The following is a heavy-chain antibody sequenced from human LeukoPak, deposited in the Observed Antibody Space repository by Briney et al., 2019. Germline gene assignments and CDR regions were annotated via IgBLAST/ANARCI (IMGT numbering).Heavy chain of an antibody. Sequence: SETLSLTCTVSGGSISSGSYYWSWIRQPAGKGLEWIGRIYTSGSTNYNPSLKSRVTISVDTSKNQFSLKLSSVTAADTAVYYCARGRPYCGGDCGETASDAFDIWGQGTMVTVSS. CDR3: ARGRPYCGGDCGETASDAFDI. V-gene: IGHV4-61*02. CDR2: IYTSGST. J-gene: IGHJ3*02. CDR1: GGSISSGSYY. D-gene: IGHD2-21*02.